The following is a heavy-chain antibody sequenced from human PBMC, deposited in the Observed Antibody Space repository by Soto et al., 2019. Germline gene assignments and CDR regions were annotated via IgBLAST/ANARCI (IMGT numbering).Heavy chain of an antibody. V-gene: IGHV1-2*04. Sequence: ASLKVSCKASGYTFTGYYMHWVRQAPGQGLEWMGWINPNSGGTNYAQKFQGWVTMTRDTSISTAYMELSRLRSDDTAVYYCARDLKSGSYYRAAFDIWGQGTMVTVSS. J-gene: IGHJ3*02. D-gene: IGHD1-26*01. CDR2: INPNSGGT. CDR1: GYTFTGYY. CDR3: ARDLKSGSYYRAAFDI.